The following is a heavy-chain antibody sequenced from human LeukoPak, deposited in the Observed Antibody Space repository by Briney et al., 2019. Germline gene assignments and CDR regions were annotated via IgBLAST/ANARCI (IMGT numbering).Heavy chain of an antibody. CDR3: ARDHALIAVAGTSYYFDY. Sequence: GGSLRPSCAASGFTFSSYWMSWVRQAPGKGLEWVANIKQEGSEKYYVDSVKGRFTISRDNAKNSLYLQMNSLRAEDTAVYYCARDHALIAVAGTSYYFDYWGQGTLVTVSS. V-gene: IGHV3-7*03. CDR2: IKQEGSEK. CDR1: GFTFSSYW. J-gene: IGHJ4*02. D-gene: IGHD6-19*01.